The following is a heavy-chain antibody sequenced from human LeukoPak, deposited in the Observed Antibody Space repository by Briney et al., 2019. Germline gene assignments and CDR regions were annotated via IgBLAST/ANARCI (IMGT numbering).Heavy chain of an antibody. CDR3: ASLLRGRPSTIAARPLYYYYYMDV. D-gene: IGHD6-6*01. Sequence: PSETLSLTCAVYGGSFSGYYWSWIRQPPGKGLEWIGEINHSGSTNYNPSLKSRVTISVDTSRNQFSLQLSSVTAADTAVYYCASLLRGRPSTIAARPLYYYYYMDVWGKGTTVTVSS. CDR1: GGSFSGYY. CDR2: INHSGST. V-gene: IGHV4-34*01. J-gene: IGHJ6*03.